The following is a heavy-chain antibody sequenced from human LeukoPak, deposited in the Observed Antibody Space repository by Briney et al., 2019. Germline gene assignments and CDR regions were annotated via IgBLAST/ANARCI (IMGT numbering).Heavy chain of an antibody. CDR1: GGSLSGYY. D-gene: IGHD3-22*01. CDR3: ARHYYDSRVFYAFDI. V-gene: IGHV4-34*01. J-gene: IGHJ3*02. CDR2: ITHSGST. Sequence: SETLSLTCAVYGGSLSGYYWSWVRQPPGKGLEWIGEITHSGSTNPSLKSRVTISVDTSKNQFSLKLNSVTAADTAVYYCARHYYDSRVFYAFDIWGQGTMVTVSP.